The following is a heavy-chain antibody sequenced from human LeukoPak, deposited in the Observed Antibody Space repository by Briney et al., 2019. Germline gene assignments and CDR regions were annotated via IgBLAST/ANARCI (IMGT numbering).Heavy chain of an antibody. J-gene: IGHJ4*02. CDR3: TRDRPNYYGSDGHYYRRNGDY. V-gene: IGHV3-23*01. D-gene: IGHD3-22*01. CDR1: EFTFSIYA. CDR2: ITSRGEGT. Sequence: GGSLRLSCAASEFTFSIYAMSWVRQAPGKGLEWVSSITSRGEGTWYAGSVKGRFTISRDDSKNTLYLQMNSLRAEDTAVHYCTRDRPNYYGSDGHYYRRNGDYWGQGTLVTVSS.